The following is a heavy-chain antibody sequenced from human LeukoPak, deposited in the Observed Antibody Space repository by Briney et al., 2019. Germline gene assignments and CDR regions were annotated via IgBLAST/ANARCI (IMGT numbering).Heavy chain of an antibody. CDR3: ARNSGLADC. CDR1: GYSFMDYD. CDR2: MNPKSGNT. J-gene: IGHJ4*02. D-gene: IGHD5-12*01. Sequence: ASVKVSCKASGYSFMDYDISWVRQATGQGLEWMGWMNPKSGNTGYAEKFQGRVAMTRDTSVGTAYMELSSLRSEDTAVYCCARNSGLADCWGQGTLVTVSS. V-gene: IGHV1-8*01.